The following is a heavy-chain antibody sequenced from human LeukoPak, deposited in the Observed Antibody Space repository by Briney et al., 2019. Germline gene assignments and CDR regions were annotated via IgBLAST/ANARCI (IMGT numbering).Heavy chain of an antibody. J-gene: IGHJ5*02. Sequence: SVKVSCKASGGTFSSYAISWVRQAPGQGLEWMGRIIPIFGTANYAQKFQGRDTITTDESTSTAYMELSSLRSEDTAVYYCARDPSGLLWFGEFQNWFDPWGQGTLVTVSS. V-gene: IGHV1-69*05. D-gene: IGHD3-10*01. CDR2: IIPIFGTA. CDR3: ARDPSGLLWFGEFQNWFDP. CDR1: GGTFSSYA.